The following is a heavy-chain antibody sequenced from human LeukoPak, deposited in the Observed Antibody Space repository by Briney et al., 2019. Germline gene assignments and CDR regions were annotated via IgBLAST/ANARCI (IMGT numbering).Heavy chain of an antibody. CDR1: GFTFSSYA. D-gene: IGHD2-2*02. V-gene: IGHV3-23*01. CDR3: AKVSSTSCYNPIDY. Sequence: GGSLRLSCAASGFTFSSYAMSWVRQAPGKGLEWVSAITGSGGTTYYPDSLKGRFTISRDNSKNTLYLQMNSLRAEDSAVYYCAKVSSTSCYNPIDYWGQGTLVTVSS. CDR2: ITGSGGTT. J-gene: IGHJ4*02.